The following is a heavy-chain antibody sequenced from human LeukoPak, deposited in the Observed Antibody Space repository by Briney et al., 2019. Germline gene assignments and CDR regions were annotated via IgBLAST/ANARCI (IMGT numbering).Heavy chain of an antibody. CDR3: VRGSTLHHYQY. CDR2: IYYSGST. V-gene: IGHV4-39*01. CDR1: GGSISSTTYY. D-gene: IGHD2/OR15-2a*01. J-gene: IGHJ4*02. Sequence: PSETLSLTCTVSGGSISSTTYYWGWIRRPPGKGLEWIGSIYYSGSTYYNPSLKSRVTVSVDTSKNQFSLNLSSVTAADTAVYYCVRGSTLHHYQYWGQGTLVTVPS.